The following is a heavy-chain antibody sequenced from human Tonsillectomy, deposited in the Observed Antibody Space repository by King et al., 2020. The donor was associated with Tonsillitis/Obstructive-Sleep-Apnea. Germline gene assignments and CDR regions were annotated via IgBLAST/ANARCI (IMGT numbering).Heavy chain of an antibody. D-gene: IGHD4-23*01. CDR2: IYYSGST. CDR3: ASGGLRWSGDAFDI. J-gene: IGHJ3*02. Sequence: HLQLQESGPGLVKPSETLSLTCTVSGGSISSSSYYWGWIRQPPGKGLEWIGSIYYSGSTYYNPSLKSRVTISVDTSKNQFSLKLSSVTAADTAVYYCASGGLRWSGDAFDIWGQGTMVTVSS. V-gene: IGHV4-39*01. CDR1: GGSISSSSYY.